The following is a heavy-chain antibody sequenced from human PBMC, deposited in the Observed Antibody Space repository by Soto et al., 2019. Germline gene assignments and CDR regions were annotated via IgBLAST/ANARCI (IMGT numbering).Heavy chain of an antibody. V-gene: IGHV3-9*01. CDR1: GLMFDDYA. CDR2: ISWNSGAT. Sequence: GGSLRLSYAASGLMFDDYAFHWVRQAPGKGLEWVSSISWNSGATGYADSVKGRFIISRDNARNSLYLQMNSLRTEDTALYYCVKGDSIAVAGNPSGAWGQGTLVTVSS. J-gene: IGHJ5*02. D-gene: IGHD6-19*01. CDR3: VKGDSIAVAGNPSGA.